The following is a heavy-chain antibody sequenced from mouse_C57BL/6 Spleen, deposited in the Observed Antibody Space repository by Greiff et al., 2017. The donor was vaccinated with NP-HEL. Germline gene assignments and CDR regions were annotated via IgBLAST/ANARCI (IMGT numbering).Heavy chain of an antibody. D-gene: IGHD2-3*01. CDR2: ILPGSGST. J-gene: IGHJ2*01. Sequence: QVQLQQSGAELMKPGASVKLSCKATGYTFTGYWIEWVKQRPGHGLEWIGDILPGSGSTNYNEKFKGKATFTADTSSNTAYMQRSSLTTGDSAINYGAKRRAGGYSYYFDYWGQGTTLTVSS. CDR1: GYTFTGYW. V-gene: IGHV1-9*01. CDR3: AKRRAGGYSYYFDY.